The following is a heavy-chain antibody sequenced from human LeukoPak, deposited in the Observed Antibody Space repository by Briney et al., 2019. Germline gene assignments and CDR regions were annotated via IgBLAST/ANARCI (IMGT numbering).Heavy chain of an antibody. CDR2: IYHSGST. CDR1: GGSISTYY. D-gene: IGHD6-6*01. Sequence: SETLSLTCTVSGGSISTYYWNWIRQPPGKGLEWIGYIYHSGSTNYNPSLQSRVTISVDTSKNQFSLNPNSVTAADTAVYYCARGGAARLHFQNWGQGTLVTVSS. CDR3: ARGGAARLHFQN. V-gene: IGHV4-59*01. J-gene: IGHJ1*01.